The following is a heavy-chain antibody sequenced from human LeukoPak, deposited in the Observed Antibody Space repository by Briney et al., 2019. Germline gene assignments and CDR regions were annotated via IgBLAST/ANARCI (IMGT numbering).Heavy chain of an antibody. Sequence: ASVMVSCKASGYTFTGYYMHWVRQAPGQGLEWMGWINPISGGTNYAQKFQGRVTMTRDTSISTAYMELSRLRSDDTAVYYCARDYGDYPINWFDPWGQGTLVTVSS. V-gene: IGHV1-2*02. D-gene: IGHD4-17*01. CDR2: INPISGGT. CDR1: GYTFTGYY. CDR3: ARDYGDYPINWFDP. J-gene: IGHJ5*02.